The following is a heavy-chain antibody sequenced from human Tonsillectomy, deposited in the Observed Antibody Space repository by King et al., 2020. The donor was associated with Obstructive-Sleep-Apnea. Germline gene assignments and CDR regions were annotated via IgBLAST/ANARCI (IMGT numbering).Heavy chain of an antibody. J-gene: IGHJ3*02. CDR2: IGSSDSYT. CDR3: ARGSVVVGDAFDI. CDR1: GYSFTSYW. D-gene: IGHD2-15*01. V-gene: IGHV5-10-1*01. Sequence: EVQLVESGAEVKKPGESLRISCKGSGYSFTSYWISWVRQMPGKGLEWMGRIGSSDSYTNYSPSFPGHVTISADKSISTAYLQWSSLKASDTAMYYCARGSVVVGDAFDIWGQGTMVTVSS.